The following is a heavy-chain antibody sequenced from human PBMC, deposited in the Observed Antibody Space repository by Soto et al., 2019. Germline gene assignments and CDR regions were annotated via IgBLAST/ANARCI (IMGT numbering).Heavy chain of an antibody. Sequence: GGSLRLSCTASGFTFGDYAMSWFRQAPGKGLEWVGFIRSKAYGGTTEYAASVKGRFTISRDDSKSIAYLQMNSLKTEDTAVYYCTSLSSAVAGPYFDYWGQGTLVTVSS. CDR2: IRSKAYGGTT. J-gene: IGHJ4*02. CDR3: TSLSSAVAGPYFDY. V-gene: IGHV3-49*03. D-gene: IGHD6-19*01. CDR1: GFTFGDYA.